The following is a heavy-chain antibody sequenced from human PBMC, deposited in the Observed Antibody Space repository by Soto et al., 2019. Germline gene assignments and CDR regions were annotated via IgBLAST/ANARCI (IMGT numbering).Heavy chain of an antibody. Sequence: GGSLRLSCAASGFTFSSYWMHWVRQAPGKGLVWVSRINSDGSSTSYADSVKGRFTISRDNAKNTLYLQMNSLRAEDTAVYYCARDVKDIVVVVAATGAFDIWGQGTMVTVSS. CDR1: GFTFSSYW. D-gene: IGHD2-15*01. J-gene: IGHJ3*02. V-gene: IGHV3-74*01. CDR2: INSDGSST. CDR3: ARDVKDIVVVVAATGAFDI.